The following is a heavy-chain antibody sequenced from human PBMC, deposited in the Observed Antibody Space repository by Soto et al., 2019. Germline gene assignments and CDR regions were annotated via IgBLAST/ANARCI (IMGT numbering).Heavy chain of an antibody. CDR1: GGSISSSSYY. CDR2: IYYSGST. Sequence: SETLSLTCTVSGGSISSSSYYWGWIRQPPGKRLEWIGSIYYSGSTYYNPSLKSRVTISVDTSKNQFSLKLSSVTAADTAVYYCARHGGIAARRYYYYYYMDVWGKGTTVTVSS. CDR3: ARHGGIAARRYYYYYYMDV. J-gene: IGHJ6*03. V-gene: IGHV4-39*01. D-gene: IGHD6-6*01.